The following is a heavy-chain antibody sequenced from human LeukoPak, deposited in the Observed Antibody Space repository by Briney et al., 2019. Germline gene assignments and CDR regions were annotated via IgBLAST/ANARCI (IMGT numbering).Heavy chain of an antibody. CDR3: ARAGGSGYYPDY. D-gene: IGHD3-22*01. CDR1: GDSISSGGSY. V-gene: IGHV4-31*03. J-gene: IGHJ4*02. CDR2: IYYSGRT. Sequence: SQTLSLTCTVSGDSISSGGSYWSWIRQHPGKGLEWIGYIYYSGRTYYNPSLKSRVTISVDTSKNQFTLKLNSVTAADTAVYYCARAGGSGYYPDYWGQGTLVTVSS.